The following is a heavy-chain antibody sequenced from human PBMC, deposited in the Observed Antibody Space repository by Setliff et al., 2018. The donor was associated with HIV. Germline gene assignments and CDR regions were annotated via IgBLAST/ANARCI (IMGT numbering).Heavy chain of an antibody. V-gene: IGHV3-48*01. CDR3: ARYKWNNWIFGWFDP. D-gene: IGHD1-20*01. J-gene: IGHJ5*02. CDR2: ISRGGDI. Sequence: PGGSLRLSCAAPGFIFSSCSMNWVRQAPGKGLEWVSYISRGGDIQYGDSVKGRFTISRDNAKNSLYLQMNSLRAEDTAVYYCARYKWNNWIFGWFDPWGQGTQVTVSS. CDR1: GFIFSSCS.